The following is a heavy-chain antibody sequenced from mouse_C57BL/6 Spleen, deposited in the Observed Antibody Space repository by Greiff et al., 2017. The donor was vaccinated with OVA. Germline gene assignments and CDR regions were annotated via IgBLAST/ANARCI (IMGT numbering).Heavy chain of an antibody. CDR3: ATPYCYGSKGYWYFDV. Sequence: QVQLQQPGTELVKPGASVKLSCKASGYTFTSYWMHWVKQRPGQGLEWIGNINPSNGGTNYNEKFKSKATLTVDKSSSTAYMQLSSLTSEDSAVYYCATPYCYGSKGYWYFDVWGTGTTVTVSS. CDR1: GYTFTSYW. CDR2: INPSNGGT. V-gene: IGHV1-53*01. D-gene: IGHD1-1*01. J-gene: IGHJ1*03.